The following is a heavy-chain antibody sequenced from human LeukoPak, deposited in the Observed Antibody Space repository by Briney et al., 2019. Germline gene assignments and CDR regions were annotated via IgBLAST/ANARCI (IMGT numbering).Heavy chain of an antibody. J-gene: IGHJ6*03. CDR1: GYSISSGYY. D-gene: IGHD6-6*01. CDR3: ARVVDRNSSSSGGYYYYMDV. V-gene: IGHV4-38-2*02. CDR2: IYHSGST. Sequence: SETLSLTCTVSGYSISSGYYWGWIRPPPGKGLEWIGSIYHSGSTYYNPSLKSRVTISVDTSKNQFSLKLSSVTAADTAVYYCARVVDRNSSSSGGYYYYMDVWGKGTTVTVSS.